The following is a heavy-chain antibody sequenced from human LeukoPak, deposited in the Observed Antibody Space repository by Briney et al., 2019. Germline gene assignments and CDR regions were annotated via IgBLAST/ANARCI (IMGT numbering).Heavy chain of an antibody. D-gene: IGHD1-14*01. V-gene: IGHV3-21*06. Sequence: GGSLRLSCTASGLTFSTSGFNWVRQAPGKGLEWVASTGPTGSDRYHADSIKGRFTISRDNANNFLYLQMNSLRAEDTAVYYCATETNGRHYDYWGQGTLLTVSS. CDR2: TGPTGSDR. J-gene: IGHJ4*02. CDR3: ATETNGRHYDY. CDR1: GLTFSTSG.